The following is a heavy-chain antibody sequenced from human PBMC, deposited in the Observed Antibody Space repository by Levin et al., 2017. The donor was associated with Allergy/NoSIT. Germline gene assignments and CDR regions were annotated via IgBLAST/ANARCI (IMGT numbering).Heavy chain of an antibody. CDR3: AKGRGYYGSGSGAGGY. D-gene: IGHD3-10*01. V-gene: IGHV3-23*01. Sequence: GESLKISCAASGFTFSSYAMSWVRQAPGKGLEWVSAISGSGGSTYYADSVKGRFTISRDNSKNTLYLQMNSLRAEDTAVYYCAKGRGYYGSGSGAGGYWGQGTLVTVSS. J-gene: IGHJ4*02. CDR1: GFTFSSYA. CDR2: ISGSGGST.